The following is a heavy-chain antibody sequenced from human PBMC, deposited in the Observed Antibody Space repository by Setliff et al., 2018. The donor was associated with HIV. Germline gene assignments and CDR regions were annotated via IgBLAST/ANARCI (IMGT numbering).Heavy chain of an antibody. CDR1: GGSLTSSSYY. Sequence: SETLSLTCTVSGGSLTSSSYYWGWIRQPPGKGLEWLGLVYYRGITFYSPSLKSPVTISIDTSKSQFSLRLSSVTAADTAVYYCARWRDSTVSPRGHFDYWGHGKLVTVSS. CDR3: ARWRDSTVSPRGHFDY. CDR2: VYYRGIT. J-gene: IGHJ4*01. D-gene: IGHD2-8*02. V-gene: IGHV4-39*01.